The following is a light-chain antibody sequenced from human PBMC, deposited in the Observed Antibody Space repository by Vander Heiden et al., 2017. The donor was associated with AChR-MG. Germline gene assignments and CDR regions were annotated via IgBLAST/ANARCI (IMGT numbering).Light chain of an antibody. J-gene: IGLJ3*02. Sequence: QSVLTQPPSPSGTPGQRVTIACSGSSSNIGSNTVNWYQQHPGTAPKLLIYSDNQRPSGVPDRFSGSKSGTTASLAISGLQAEDEADYYCAAWDDSRNGWVFGGGTKLTVL. CDR2: SDN. CDR3: AAWDDSRNGWV. CDR1: SSNIGSNT. V-gene: IGLV1-44*01.